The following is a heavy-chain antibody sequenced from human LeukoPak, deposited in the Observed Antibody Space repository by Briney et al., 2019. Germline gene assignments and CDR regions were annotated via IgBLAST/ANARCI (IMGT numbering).Heavy chain of an antibody. V-gene: IGHV4-61*02. CDR1: GGSISSGSYY. J-gene: IGHJ4*02. CDR2: IYTSGST. CDR3: ARISFPFDY. Sequence: SETLSLTCTVSGGSISSGSYYWSWIRQPAGKGLEWIGRIYTSGSTNYNPSLKSRVTISVDTSKNQFSLKLSSVTAADTAVYYCARISFPFDYWGQGTLVTVSS.